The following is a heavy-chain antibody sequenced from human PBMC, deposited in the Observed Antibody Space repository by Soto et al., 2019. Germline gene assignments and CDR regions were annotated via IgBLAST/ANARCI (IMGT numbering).Heavy chain of an antibody. D-gene: IGHD1-26*01. CDR2: IYWDNDK. CDR1: GFSLTTIGVG. J-gene: IGHJ4*02. CDR3: AHTYQYYCRNFGY. Sequence: YGPTLVNPTQPLPLSFTFSGFSLTTIGVGVGCIRHPPRKALEWLALIYWDNDKRYSPSLRSRLTITKDTSKTPVVLTAATVDPVDTAQYYCAHTYQYYCRNFGYWAQGILVSASS. V-gene: IGHV2-5*02.